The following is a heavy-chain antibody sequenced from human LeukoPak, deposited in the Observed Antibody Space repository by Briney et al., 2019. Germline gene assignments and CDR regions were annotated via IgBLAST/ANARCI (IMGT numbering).Heavy chain of an antibody. D-gene: IGHD3-22*01. CDR2: LYPGGST. V-gene: IGHV3-53*01. Sequence: GGSLRLSCAASGFSVSDNYMSWVRQAPGKGLEWVSVLYPGGSTYYADSVKGRFIISRDNSKNTLYLQMNSLRVEDTAVYYCAKGAYYDLWGQGTLVTVSS. CDR3: AKGAYYDL. J-gene: IGHJ4*02. CDR1: GFSVSDNY.